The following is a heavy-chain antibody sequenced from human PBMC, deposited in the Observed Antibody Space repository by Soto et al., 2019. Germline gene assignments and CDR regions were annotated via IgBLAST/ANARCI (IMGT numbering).Heavy chain of an antibody. J-gene: IGHJ5*02. D-gene: IGHD3-10*01. Sequence: SGPTLVNPTQTLTLACSFCGFSLSTSGLGVGWIRQPPGKALEWLALIYWDDDKRYSPSVKSRLTITKDTSKNQVVLTMTNMDPVDTATYYCARSYYYGSGSYYNVWFDPWGQGTLVTVSS. CDR1: GFSLSTSGLG. CDR3: ARSYYYGSGSYYNVWFDP. CDR2: IYWDDDK. V-gene: IGHV2-5*02.